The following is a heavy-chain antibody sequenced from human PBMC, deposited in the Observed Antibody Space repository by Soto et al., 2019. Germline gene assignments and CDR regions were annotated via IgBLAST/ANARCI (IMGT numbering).Heavy chain of an antibody. Sequence: ASAEVCCKASGYTFNSYAMQWVRQAPGQRLEWMGWINAGNGNTKYSQKFQGRVTITRDTSASTAYMELSSLRSEDTAVYYCARDLGGWPDYWGQGTLVTVSS. V-gene: IGHV1-3*01. J-gene: IGHJ4*02. CDR2: INAGNGNT. CDR1: GYTFNSYA. D-gene: IGHD2-15*01. CDR3: ARDLGGWPDY.